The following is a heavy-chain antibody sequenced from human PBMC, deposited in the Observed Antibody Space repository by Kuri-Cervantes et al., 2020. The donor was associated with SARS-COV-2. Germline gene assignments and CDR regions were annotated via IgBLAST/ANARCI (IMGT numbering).Heavy chain of an antibody. Sequence: SETLSLTCTVSGGSISSHYWSWIRQPPGKGLEWIGYIYYSGSTNYNPSLKSRVTISVDTSNNQFSLKLSSVTAADTAVYYCARLSSGWHYYFDYWGQGTLVTVSS. J-gene: IGHJ4*02. V-gene: IGHV4-59*08. D-gene: IGHD6-19*01. CDR2: IYYSGST. CDR1: GGSISSHY. CDR3: ARLSSGWHYYFDY.